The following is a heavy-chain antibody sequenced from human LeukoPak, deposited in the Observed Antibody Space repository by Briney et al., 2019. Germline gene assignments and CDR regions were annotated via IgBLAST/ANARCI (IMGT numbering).Heavy chain of an antibody. D-gene: IGHD6-19*01. CDR2: IYTSGST. CDR1: GGSISSYH. CDR3: ASSGRGKFTWFDP. J-gene: IGHJ5*02. Sequence: PSETLSLTCTVSGGSISSYHWSWIRQPPGKGLEWIGYIYTSGSTNYNPSLKSRVTISVDTSKNQFSLKLSSVTAADTAVYYCASSGRGKFTWFDPWGQGTLVTVSS. V-gene: IGHV4-4*09.